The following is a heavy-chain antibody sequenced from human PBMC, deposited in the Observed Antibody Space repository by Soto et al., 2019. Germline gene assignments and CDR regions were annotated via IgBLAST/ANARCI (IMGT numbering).Heavy chain of an antibody. J-gene: IGHJ4*02. CDR1: GGSISSYY. D-gene: IGHD6-13*01. Sequence: SETLSLTCTVSGGSISSYYRSWIRQPPGKGLEWIGYIYYSGSTYYNPSLKSRVTISVDTSKNQFSLKLSSVTAADTAVYYCASHRDSSSWYDAPYYFDYWGQGTLVTVSS. V-gene: IGHV4-59*06. CDR2: IYYSGST. CDR3: ASHRDSSSWYDAPYYFDY.